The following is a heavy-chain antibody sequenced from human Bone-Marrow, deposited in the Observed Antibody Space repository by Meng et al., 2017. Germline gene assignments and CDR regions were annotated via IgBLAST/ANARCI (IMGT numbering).Heavy chain of an antibody. J-gene: IGHJ4*02. CDR3: ATGAAAADH. V-gene: IGHV3-49*04. CDR1: GFTFGDYA. D-gene: IGHD6-13*01. Sequence: GESLKISCTASGFTFGDYAMSWVRQAPGKGLEWVGFIRSKAYGGTTEYAASVKGRFTISRDDSKSIAYLQMNSLKTEDTAVYFCATGAAAADHWGQGTLVTVSS. CDR2: IRSKAYGGTT.